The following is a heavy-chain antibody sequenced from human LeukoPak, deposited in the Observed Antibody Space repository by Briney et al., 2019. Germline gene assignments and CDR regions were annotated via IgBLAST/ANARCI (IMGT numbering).Heavy chain of an antibody. CDR2: IHHSGST. V-gene: IGHV4-38-2*01. D-gene: IGHD4-23*01. CDR1: GYSISSGYY. CDR3: ARYGGPGDY. Sequence: PSETLSLTCAVSGYSISSGYYWGWIRQPPGQGLEWIGSIHHSGSTYYNPSLKSRVTISVDTSKNQFSRKLSSVTAADTAVYYCARYGGPGDYWGQGTLVTVSS. J-gene: IGHJ4*02.